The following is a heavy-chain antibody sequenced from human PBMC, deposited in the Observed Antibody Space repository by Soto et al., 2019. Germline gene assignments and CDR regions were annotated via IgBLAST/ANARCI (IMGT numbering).Heavy chain of an antibody. CDR2: ISGSGGST. Sequence: PWGSLRLSCTGSGFTFSSYWMSWVRQAPGKGLEWVSAISGSGGSTYYADSVKGRFTISRDNSKNTLYLQMNSLRAEDTAVYYCAKDQEDYYDSSGYLPWLYWGQGT. J-gene: IGHJ4*02. CDR3: AKDQEDYYDSSGYLPWLY. CDR1: GFTFSSYW. V-gene: IGHV3-23*01. D-gene: IGHD3-22*01.